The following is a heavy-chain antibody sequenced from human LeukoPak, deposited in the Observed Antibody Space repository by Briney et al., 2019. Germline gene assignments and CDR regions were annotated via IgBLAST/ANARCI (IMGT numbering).Heavy chain of an antibody. CDR1: GGSISSGSYY. D-gene: IGHD5-18*01. CDR2: IYTSGNT. CDR3: ATNSYGHYQYYYYMDV. V-gene: IGHV4-61*02. Sequence: PSETLSLTCTVSGGSISSGSYYWSWIRQPAGKGLEWIGRIYTSGNTNYNPSLQSRVTISVDTSKNQFSLKLSPVTAADTAVYYCATNSYGHYQYYYYMDVWGKGTTVTISS. J-gene: IGHJ6*03.